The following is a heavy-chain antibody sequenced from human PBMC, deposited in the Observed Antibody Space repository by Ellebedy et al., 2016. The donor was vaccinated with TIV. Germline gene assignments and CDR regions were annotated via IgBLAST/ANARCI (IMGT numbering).Heavy chain of an antibody. Sequence: GESLKISCAASGFTFSTYAMSWVRQAPGPRLKCVSGIRGSGAQAFYADSVKGRFTISRDHSKNTLYLQMNSLRPEDTAMYFCSKEISEVGRPLFDFWGQGTLVSVSS. D-gene: IGHD2/OR15-2a*01. CDR3: SKEISEVGRPLFDF. CDR1: GFTFSTYA. V-gene: IGHV3-23*01. CDR2: IRGSGAQA. J-gene: IGHJ4*02.